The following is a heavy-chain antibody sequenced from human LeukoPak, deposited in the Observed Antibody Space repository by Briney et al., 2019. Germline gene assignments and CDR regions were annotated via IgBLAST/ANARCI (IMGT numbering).Heavy chain of an antibody. CDR1: GFTFSSYW. Sequence: GGSLRLSCAASGFTFSSYWMHWVRQAPGKGLVWVSRINSDGSSTSYADSVKGRFTISRDNAKNTLYLQMNSLRAEDTAVYYCARAPFSYGDYFDYWGQGTLVTVSS. CDR3: ARAPFSYGDYFDY. J-gene: IGHJ4*02. V-gene: IGHV3-74*01. D-gene: IGHD4-17*01. CDR2: INSDGSST.